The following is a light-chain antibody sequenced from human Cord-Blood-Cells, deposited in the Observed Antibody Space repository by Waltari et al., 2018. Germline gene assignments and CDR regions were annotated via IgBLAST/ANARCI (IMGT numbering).Light chain of an antibody. CDR2: AAS. J-gene: IGKJ1*01. CDR1: QSISSY. CDR3: QQSYSRT. V-gene: IGKV1-39*01. Sequence: IQMTQSPSSLSASVGDRVTITCRASQSISSYLNLYQQKPGKAPKLLIYAASSLQSGVPSRFSGSGSGTDFTLTISSLQPEDFATYYCQQSYSRTFGQGTKVEIK.